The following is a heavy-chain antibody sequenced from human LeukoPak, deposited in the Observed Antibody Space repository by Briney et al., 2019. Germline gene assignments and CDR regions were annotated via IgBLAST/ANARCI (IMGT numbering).Heavy chain of an antibody. Sequence: SETLSLTCTVSGGSISSSSYYWGWIRQPPGKGLEWIGSIYYSGSTYYNPSLKSRVTISVDTSKNQFSLKLSSVTAADTAVYYCARAAGDRYFDWLLFDYWGQGTLVTVSS. CDR3: ARAAGDRYFDWLLFDY. D-gene: IGHD3-9*01. CDR1: GGSISSSSYY. J-gene: IGHJ4*02. V-gene: IGHV4-39*07. CDR2: IYYSGST.